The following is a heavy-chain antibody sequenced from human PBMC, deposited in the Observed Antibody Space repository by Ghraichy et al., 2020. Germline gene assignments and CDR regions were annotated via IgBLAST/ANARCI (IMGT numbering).Heavy chain of an antibody. Sequence: SGPTLVKPTQTLTLTCNFAGFSLTTAGVGVGWIRQPPGKALEWLGLIYWDDDVYYSPSLNNRVTITKDSRINRVVLTMTNVDPLDTATYFCARGQRAYDHRIGWYQRAFDNWGLGSLITVSS. CDR2: IYWDDDV. D-gene: IGHD3-16*01. CDR1: GFSLTTAGVG. V-gene: IGHV2-5*02. J-gene: IGHJ4*02. CDR3: ARGQRAYDHRIGWYQRAFDN.